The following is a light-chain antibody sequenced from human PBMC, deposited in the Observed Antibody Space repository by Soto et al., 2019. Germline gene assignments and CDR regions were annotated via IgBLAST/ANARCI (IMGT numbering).Light chain of an antibody. CDR1: SSEVGGYNY. CDR2: DVS. J-gene: IGLJ1*01. Sequence: QSVLTQPASLSGSPGQSITISCTGTSSEVGGYNYVSWYQQHPGKAPKLMVYDVSNRPSGVSNRFSGSKSGNTASLTISGLQAEDEADYYCSSYTSSSTRVFGTGTKVTVL. CDR3: SSYTSSSTRV. V-gene: IGLV2-14*01.